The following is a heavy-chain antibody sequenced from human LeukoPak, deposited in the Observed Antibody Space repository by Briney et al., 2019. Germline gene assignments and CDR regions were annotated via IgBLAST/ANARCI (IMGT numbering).Heavy chain of an antibody. Sequence: YLRLYCVASGFSFFDYVMHRLRQAQGKGREWVSIISWSSTSLAYADSVRGRFTIPRDNAKNSLYLQMNSLRAEDTALYYCARDSRSGSYSYYYMDVGPRGTTVSVP. D-gene: IGHD3-10*01. J-gene: IGHJ6*03. CDR1: GFSFFDYV. V-gene: IGHV3-9*01. CDR2: ISWSSTSL. CDR3: ARDSRSGSYSYYYMDV.